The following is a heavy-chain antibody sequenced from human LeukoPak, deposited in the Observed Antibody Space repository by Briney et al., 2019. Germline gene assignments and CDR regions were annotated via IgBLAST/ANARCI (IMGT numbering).Heavy chain of an antibody. Sequence: PGGSLRLSCAASGFTFSGYGTHWVRQAPGKGLEWVAFIRYDGSNKYYADSVKGRFTISRDNSKNTLYLQMNSLRAEDTAVYYCATSEMVYAILGYWGQGTLVTVSS. CDR1: GFTFSGYG. CDR3: ATSEMVYAILGY. V-gene: IGHV3-30*02. D-gene: IGHD2-8*01. J-gene: IGHJ4*02. CDR2: IRYDGSNK.